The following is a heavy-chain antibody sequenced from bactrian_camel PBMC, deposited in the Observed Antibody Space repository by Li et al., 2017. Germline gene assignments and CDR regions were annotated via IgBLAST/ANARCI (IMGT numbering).Heavy chain of an antibody. CDR3: AAVHPYFPVVPFATSDPAEYNY. D-gene: IGHD1*01. CDR2: IYTADAYT. Sequence: HVQLVESGGDSVQAGGSLRLSCAVSGYTSSPNCVGWFRQAPGKEREEVASIYTADAYTHYADTVKGRFIISRDNTKNTWYLQMNILKPEDTAMYYCAAVHPYFPVVPFATSDPAEYNYWGQGTQVTVS. V-gene: IGHV3S54*01. J-gene: IGHJ4*01. CDR1: GYTSSPNC.